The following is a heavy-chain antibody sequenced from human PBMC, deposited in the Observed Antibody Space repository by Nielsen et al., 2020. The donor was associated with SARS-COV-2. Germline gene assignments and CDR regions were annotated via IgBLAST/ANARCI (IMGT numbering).Heavy chain of an antibody. V-gene: IGHV3-15*01. Sequence: GGSLRLSCAASGFTFSNAWMSWVRQAPGKGLEWVGRIKSKTDGGTTDYAAPVKGRFTISRDDSKNTLYLQMNSLKTEDTAVYYCTTESPGYYYDSSGYYPDYWGQGTLVTVSS. CDR1: GFTFSNAW. CDR2: IKSKTDGGTT. CDR3: TTESPGYYYDSSGYYPDY. D-gene: IGHD3-22*01. J-gene: IGHJ4*02.